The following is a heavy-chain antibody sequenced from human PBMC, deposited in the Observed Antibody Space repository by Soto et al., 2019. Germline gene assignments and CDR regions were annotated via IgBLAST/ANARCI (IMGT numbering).Heavy chain of an antibody. CDR1: GFTFSSYS. D-gene: IGHD2-2*01. V-gene: IGHV3-48*02. J-gene: IGHJ5*02. CDR3: ARESVVVVPAAYNWFDP. Sequence: PWGSLRLSCAASGFTFSSYSMHWVRQAPGKGLEWVSYISSSSSTISYADSVKGRFTISRDNAKNSLYLQMNSLRDEDTAVYYCARESVVVVPAAYNWFDPWGQGTLVTVSS. CDR2: ISSSSSTI.